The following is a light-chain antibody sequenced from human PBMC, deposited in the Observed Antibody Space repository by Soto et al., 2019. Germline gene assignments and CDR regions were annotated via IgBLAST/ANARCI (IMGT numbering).Light chain of an antibody. CDR2: GAS. V-gene: IGKV3-11*01. CDR1: QSVSSN. Sequence: DIVLTQSPGTLSLSPGERATLSCRSSQSVSSNLAWYQQKPGQAPRLLIYGASTRATGIPARFSGSGSGTDFTLTISGLEPEDFAVYYCQQRSNWPLLTFGGGTKVDIK. J-gene: IGKJ4*01. CDR3: QQRSNWPLLT.